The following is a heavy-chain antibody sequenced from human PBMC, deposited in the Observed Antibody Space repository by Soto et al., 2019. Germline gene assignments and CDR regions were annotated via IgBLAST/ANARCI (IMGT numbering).Heavy chain of an antibody. J-gene: IGHJ3*02. D-gene: IGHD6-19*01. Sequence: QVQLVQSGAEVKKPGASVKVSCKASGYTFTDYFLHWVRQAPGQGLEWMGWVNPNSGGTSYAQKLQDWVTLSRDTSINTSYTELSRVTSVDTALYFCARKIRLSASDMWGQGTMVTVSS. CDR2: VNPNSGGT. CDR1: GYTFTDYF. CDR3: ARKIRLSASDM. V-gene: IGHV1-2*04.